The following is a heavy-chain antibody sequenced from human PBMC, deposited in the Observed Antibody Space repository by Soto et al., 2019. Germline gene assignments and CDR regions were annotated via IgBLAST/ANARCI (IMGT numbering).Heavy chain of an antibody. CDR3: VKDPAFRASQARNGFVL. CDR2: INPKGGAT. CDR1: GYTFTDYY. J-gene: IGHJ5*02. V-gene: IGHV1-2*02. Sequence: QVQLVQSGAEVKKPGASMKVSCTTSGYTFTDYYIHWVRQAPGQGLEWMGWINPKGGATNYTQKFQGRVTMTRDRSSSTAYRELSRLRSAGTAVYYCVKDPAFRASQARNGFVLWGQGTLVTVPS.